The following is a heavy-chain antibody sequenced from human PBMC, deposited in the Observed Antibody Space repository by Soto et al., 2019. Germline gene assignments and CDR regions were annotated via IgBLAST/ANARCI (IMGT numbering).Heavy chain of an antibody. CDR2: ISGGSGDT. V-gene: IGHV3-23*01. CDR3: ARGASTFDY. D-gene: IGHD2-2*01. J-gene: IGHJ4*02. Sequence: EVQLLESGGGVAQPGGSLRLSCAASGFTFSNSAMSWVRQAPEKGLEWVSTISGGSGDTSYADPVKGRFIVSRDDSRTTLYLQMNSLRAEDTALYYCARGASTFDYWGQGRPVIVSS. CDR1: GFTFSNSA.